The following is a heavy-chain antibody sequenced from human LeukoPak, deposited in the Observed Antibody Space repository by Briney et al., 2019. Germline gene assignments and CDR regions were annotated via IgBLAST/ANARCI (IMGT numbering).Heavy chain of an antibody. CDR2: ISGSGGST. D-gene: IGHD4-17*01. CDR1: GFTFSSYA. V-gene: IGHV3-23*01. J-gene: IGHJ4*02. CDR3: ATRYGYFDY. Sequence: GGSLRLSCAASGFTFSSYAMSWVRQAPVKGLEWVSAISGSGGSTYYADSVKGRFTISRDNPKNTLYLQMNSLRAEDTAVYYCATRYGYFDYWGQGTLVTVSS.